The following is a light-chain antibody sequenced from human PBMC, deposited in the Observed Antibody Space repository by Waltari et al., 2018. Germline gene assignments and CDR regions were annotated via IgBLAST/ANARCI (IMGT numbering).Light chain of an antibody. CDR3: QQYNSDSQN. J-gene: IGKJ1*01. CDR2: DAS. CDR1: QSIDSW. Sequence: DIQMTQSPFTLSASVGDRVTITCRASQSIDSWLAWYQQKPGKAPKLLIYDASILERGVPSRFSGSGSGTEFTLTISSLQPDDFATYYCQQYNSDSQNFGQGTKVEIK. V-gene: IGKV1-5*01.